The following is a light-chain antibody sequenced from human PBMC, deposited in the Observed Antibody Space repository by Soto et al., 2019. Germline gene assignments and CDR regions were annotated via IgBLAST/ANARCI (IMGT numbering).Light chain of an antibody. CDR1: QGIRNE. CDR2: AAS. CDR3: LQDYNYPRT. V-gene: IGKV1-6*01. Sequence: AIQMTQSPSSLSASVGDRVTITCRASQGIRNELAWYQQSPGKAPKLLIYAASSLQSGVPSRFRGTGSGTDFTLIISSLQPEDFATYYCLQDYNYPRTFGQGTKVEVK. J-gene: IGKJ1*01.